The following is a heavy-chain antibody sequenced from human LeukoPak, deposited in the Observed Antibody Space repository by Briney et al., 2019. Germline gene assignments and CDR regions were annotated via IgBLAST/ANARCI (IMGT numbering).Heavy chain of an antibody. CDR1: GFTFSNYG. D-gene: IGHD3-10*01. Sequence: GGSLRLSCAASGFTFSNYGMHWVRQAPGKGLEWVAVISYDGSNKYYADSVKGRFTISRDNSKNTLYLQMNSLRAEDTAVYYCARPQGVRYFDYWGQGTLVTVSS. V-gene: IGHV3-30*19. J-gene: IGHJ4*02. CDR2: ISYDGSNK. CDR3: ARPQGVRYFDY.